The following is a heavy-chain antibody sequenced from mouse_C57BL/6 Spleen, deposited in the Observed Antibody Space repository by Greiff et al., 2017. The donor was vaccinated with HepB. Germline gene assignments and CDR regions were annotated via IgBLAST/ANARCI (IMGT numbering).Heavy chain of an antibody. CDR3: ARLGRDYYGSSYYAMDY. Sequence: QVQLQQPGTELVKPGASVKLSCKASGYTFTSYWMHWVKQRPGHGLEWIGNINPSNGGTNYNEKFKSKATLTVDKSSSTAYMQLSSLTSEDSAVYYCARLGRDYYGSSYYAMDYWGRGTSVTGSS. CDR2: INPSNGGT. D-gene: IGHD1-1*01. V-gene: IGHV1-53*01. J-gene: IGHJ4*01. CDR1: GYTFTSYW.